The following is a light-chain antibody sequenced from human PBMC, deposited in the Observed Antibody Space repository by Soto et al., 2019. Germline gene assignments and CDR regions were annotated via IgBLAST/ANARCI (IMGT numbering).Light chain of an antibody. Sequence: EIVLTQSPGTLSLSPGERATLSCRASQSISSSHLAWYQQKVGQAPRLLIYGASSRATCIPDRFSGSGSGTDFALTISRLEPEDFAVYYCQQYGDSPWTFGQGTKVDIK. CDR1: QSISSSH. CDR2: GAS. J-gene: IGKJ1*01. CDR3: QQYGDSPWT. V-gene: IGKV3-20*01.